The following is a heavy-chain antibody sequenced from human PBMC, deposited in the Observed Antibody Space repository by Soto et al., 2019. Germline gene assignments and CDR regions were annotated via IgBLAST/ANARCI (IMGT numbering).Heavy chain of an antibody. CDR1: GYTFTGYY. Sequence: QVQLVQSGAEVKKPGASVKVSCKASGYTFTGYYMHWVRQAPGQGLEWMGWINPNSGGTNYAQKVQGWVTMTRDTSISTAYMELSRLRSDDTAVYYCARVSSSSWYYFDYWGQGTLVTVSS. CDR2: INPNSGGT. D-gene: IGHD6-13*01. V-gene: IGHV1-2*04. CDR3: ARVSSSSWYYFDY. J-gene: IGHJ4*02.